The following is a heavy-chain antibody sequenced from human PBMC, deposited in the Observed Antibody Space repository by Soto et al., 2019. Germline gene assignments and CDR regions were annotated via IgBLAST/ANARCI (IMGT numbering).Heavy chain of an antibody. V-gene: IGHV3-30*18. CDR1: GFTFSNYG. CDR2: ISSDGSNK. CDR3: AKDLDYGDYRLGYYFDY. D-gene: IGHD4-17*01. J-gene: IGHJ4*02. Sequence: GGSLRLSCAASGFTFSNYGMHWVRQAPGKGLEWVALISSDGSNKYYADSVKGRFTISRDNSKNSLYLQMNSFRAEDTAVYFCAKDLDYGDYRLGYYFDYWGQRTLVTVSS.